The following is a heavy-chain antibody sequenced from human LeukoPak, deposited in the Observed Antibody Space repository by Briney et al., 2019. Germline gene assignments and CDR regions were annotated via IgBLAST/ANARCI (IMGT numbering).Heavy chain of an antibody. V-gene: IGHV3-74*01. D-gene: IGHD4-17*01. J-gene: IGHJ4*02. Sequence: GGSLRLSCAASGFTFSRYWMHWVRQVPGKGLMWVSRINPDGSSTSYADSVKGRFTISRDNAKNTLYLQMNSLRPEGTAVYFCTKDTYGPEDSWGQGTLVTVSS. CDR1: GFTFSRYW. CDR3: TKDTYGPEDS. CDR2: INPDGSST.